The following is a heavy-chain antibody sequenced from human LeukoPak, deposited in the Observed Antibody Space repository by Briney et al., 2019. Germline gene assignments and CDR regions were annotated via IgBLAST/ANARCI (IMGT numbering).Heavy chain of an antibody. D-gene: IGHD6-13*01. J-gene: IGHJ4*02. CDR2: IKEDGSEK. CDR3: ARAGYSNSCFDY. Sequence: PGGSLRLSCAASGFTVSSNYMSWVRQAPGRGLEWVANIKEDGSEKDYVDSVKGRFTISRDGAKNSLHLQMNSLRAEDTAVYYCARAGYSNSCFDYWGQGTLVTVSS. V-gene: IGHV3-7*04. CDR1: GFTVSSNY.